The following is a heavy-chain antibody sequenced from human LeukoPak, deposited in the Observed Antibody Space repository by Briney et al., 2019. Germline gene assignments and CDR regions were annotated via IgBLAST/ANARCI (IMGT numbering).Heavy chain of an antibody. CDR2: IIPIFGTA. CDR1: GGTFSRYA. Sequence: SVKVSCKASGGTFSRYAISWVRQAPGQGLEWMGRIIPIFGTANYAQKFQGRVTITTDESTSTAYMELSSLRSEDTAVYYCARCAHYYDSSGDIKYYFDYWGQGTLVTVSS. V-gene: IGHV1-69*05. J-gene: IGHJ4*02. D-gene: IGHD3-22*01. CDR3: ARCAHYYDSSGDIKYYFDY.